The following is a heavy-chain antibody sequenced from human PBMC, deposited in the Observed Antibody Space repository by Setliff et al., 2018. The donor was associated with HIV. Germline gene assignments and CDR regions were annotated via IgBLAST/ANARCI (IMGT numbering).Heavy chain of an antibody. CDR3: ARMYSGYDWSPAGARTRYFDY. V-gene: IGHV3-21*04. J-gene: IGHJ4*02. Sequence: GGSLRLSCAASGFSFSSYSMNWVRQAPGKGLEWVSSISSGTRYIHYADSVKGRFTISRDNVKNALYLQMNSLRAEDTAVYYCARMYSGYDWSPAGARTRYFDYWGQGTLVTVSS. CDR1: GFSFSSYS. D-gene: IGHD5-12*01. CDR2: ISSGTRYI.